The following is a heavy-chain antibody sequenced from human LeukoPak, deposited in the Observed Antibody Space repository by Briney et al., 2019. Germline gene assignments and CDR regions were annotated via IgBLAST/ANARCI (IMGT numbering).Heavy chain of an antibody. CDR1: GGSISSYY. V-gene: IGHV4-59*08. CDR2: IYYSGST. J-gene: IGHJ5*02. D-gene: IGHD4-17*01. Sequence: SETLSLTCTVSGGSISSYYWSWIRQPPGKGLEWIGYIYYSGSTNYNPPLKSRVTISVDTSKNQFSLKLSSVTAADTAVYYCARLDYGDYFLTPHNWFDPWGQGTLVTVSS. CDR3: ARLDYGDYFLTPHNWFDP.